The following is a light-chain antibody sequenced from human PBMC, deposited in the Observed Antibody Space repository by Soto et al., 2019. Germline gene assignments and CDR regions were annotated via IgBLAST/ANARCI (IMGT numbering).Light chain of an antibody. CDR3: QQYNSYPRT. Sequence: DIQMTQSPSSLSVSVGDRVTITCRASQDIGSSLGWFQQKPGKAPKSLIYAASTLQVGVPSRFSSSGSGTDFILTISSLQPEDFATYYCQQYNSYPRTFGQETKVEIK. J-gene: IGKJ1*01. V-gene: IGKV1-16*01. CDR1: QDIGSS. CDR2: AAS.